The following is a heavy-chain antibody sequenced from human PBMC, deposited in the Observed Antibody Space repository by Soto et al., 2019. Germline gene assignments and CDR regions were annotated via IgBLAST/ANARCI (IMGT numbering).Heavy chain of an antibody. V-gene: IGHV4-30-2*01. CDR1: GDSISSGGSS. Sequence: SSETLALSCSVSGDSISSGGSSWSWIRQTPGKGLEWIGYLYHTGSTFYNPSLKSRVTISGDRSKNQFSLKLSSVTAADTAVYYCARDRDKETEDYLDYSGQGTPV. J-gene: IGHJ4*02. CDR3: ARDRDKETEDYLDY. CDR2: LYHTGST.